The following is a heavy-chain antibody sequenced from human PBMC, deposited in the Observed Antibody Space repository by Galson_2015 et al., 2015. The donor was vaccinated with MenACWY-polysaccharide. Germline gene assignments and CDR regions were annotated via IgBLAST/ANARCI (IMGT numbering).Heavy chain of an antibody. V-gene: IGHV1-3*01. CDR2: LNVGNGIA. D-gene: IGHD6-13*01. CDR3: AQLGTGGTKLFGN. CDR1: GYIFTRYT. J-gene: IGHJ4*02. Sequence: SVKVSCKASGYIFTRYTIHWLRQAPGQSLEWMGWLNVGNGIAKYLQKFEGRVTITRDTSASTAYMELSGLRSEDTAVYYCAQLGTGGTKLFGNWGQGTLVTVSS.